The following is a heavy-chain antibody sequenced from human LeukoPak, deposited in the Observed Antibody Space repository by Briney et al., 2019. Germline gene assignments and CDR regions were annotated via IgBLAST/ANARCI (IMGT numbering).Heavy chain of an antibody. D-gene: IGHD3-22*01. Sequence: SETLSLTCTVSGDSISTYYWSWIRQSPGKGLEWIGYIYHSGSTKYNPSLKSRVTISVDTSKNQFSLKLRSVTAADTAVYYCARVTGYVIEDYFDYWGQGTLVTVSS. V-gene: IGHV4-59*01. CDR2: IYHSGST. CDR1: GDSISTYY. J-gene: IGHJ4*02. CDR3: ARVTGYVIEDYFDY.